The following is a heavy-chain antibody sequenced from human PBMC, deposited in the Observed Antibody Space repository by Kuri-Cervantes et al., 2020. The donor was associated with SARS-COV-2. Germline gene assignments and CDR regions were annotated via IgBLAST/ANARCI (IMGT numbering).Heavy chain of an antibody. Sequence: GESLKISCAASGFTFSSYAMHWVRQAPGKGLEWVAVISYDGSNKYYADSVKGRFTISRDNSKNTLYLQMNSLRAEDTAAHYCARDGRGSSSEWFDPWGQGTLVTVSS. V-gene: IGHV3-30-3*01. CDR2: ISYDGSNK. D-gene: IGHD6-6*01. J-gene: IGHJ5*02. CDR1: GFTFSSYA. CDR3: ARDGRGSSSEWFDP.